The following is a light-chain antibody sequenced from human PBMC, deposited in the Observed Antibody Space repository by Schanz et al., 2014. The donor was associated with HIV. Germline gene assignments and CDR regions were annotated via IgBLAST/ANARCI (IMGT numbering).Light chain of an antibody. V-gene: IGLV2-8*01. J-gene: IGLJ2*01. Sequence: QSVLTQPASVSGSPGQSVTISCTGTSNDVGGYNFVSWYQEHPGKAPKLMIFEVSERPSGVPDRFSGSKSGNTASLTVSGLQAEDEADYYCSSYAGTNNLVLFAGGTKLTVL. CDR2: EVS. CDR3: SSYAGTNNLVL. CDR1: SNDVGGYNF.